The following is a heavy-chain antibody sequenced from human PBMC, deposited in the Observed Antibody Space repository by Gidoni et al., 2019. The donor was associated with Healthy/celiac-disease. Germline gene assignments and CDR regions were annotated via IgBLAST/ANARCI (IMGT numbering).Heavy chain of an antibody. CDR2: SRSKANSYAT. J-gene: IGHJ4*02. Sequence: ELQLVESGGGLVKPGGSLKLSCAASGFTFSGAAMPWVRQASGKGLEWVGRSRSKANSYATAYAASVKGRFTIYRDDAKNTAYLQMNSLKTEDTDVYYCTRRVDYYDSSGYFSVDYWGQGTLVTVSS. CDR3: TRRVDYYDSSGYFSVDY. V-gene: IGHV3-73*01. D-gene: IGHD3-22*01. CDR1: GFTFSGAA.